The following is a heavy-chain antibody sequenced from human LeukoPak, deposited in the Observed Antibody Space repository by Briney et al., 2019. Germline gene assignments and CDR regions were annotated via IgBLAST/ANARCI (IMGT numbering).Heavy chain of an antibody. D-gene: IGHD6-13*01. J-gene: IGHJ5*01. CDR3: AKGESSSLIMWFDP. Sequence: PGGSLRLSCAASGFTVSSNYMSWVRQAPGKGLEWVSAISGSGGSTYYADSVKGRFTISRDNSKNTLYLQMNSLRAEDTAVYYCAKGESSSLIMWFDPWGQGTLVTVSS. CDR1: GFTVSSNY. CDR2: ISGSGGST. V-gene: IGHV3-23*01.